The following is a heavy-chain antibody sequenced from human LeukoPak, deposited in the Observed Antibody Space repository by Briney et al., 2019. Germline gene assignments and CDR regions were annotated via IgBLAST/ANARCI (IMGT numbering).Heavy chain of an antibody. CDR1: GFTFGDYA. D-gene: IGHD6-19*01. CDR2: IGGSGGIT. Sequence: PGGSLRLSCTASGFTFGDYAMSWFRQAPGKGLEWVSVIGGSGGITYYADSVKGRFTISRDNSKNTLYLQMNSLRAEDTAVYYCAKERPFGSGWYDAFDIWGQGSMVTVSS. CDR3: AKERPFGSGWYDAFDI. J-gene: IGHJ3*02. V-gene: IGHV3-23*01.